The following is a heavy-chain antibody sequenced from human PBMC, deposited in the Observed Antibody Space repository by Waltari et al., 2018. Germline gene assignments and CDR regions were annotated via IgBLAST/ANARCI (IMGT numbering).Heavy chain of an antibody. Sequence: VQLVESGGGVVQPGRSLRLSCAASGFTVSRNYMSWVHQAPGKGLEWVSVIYSGGSTYYADSVKGRFTISRDNSKNTLYLQMNSLRAEDTAVYYCARDSGWSKFDYWGQGTLVTVSS. CDR2: IYSGGST. V-gene: IGHV3-53*01. J-gene: IGHJ4*02. CDR1: GFTVSRNY. D-gene: IGHD6-19*01. CDR3: ARDSGWSKFDY.